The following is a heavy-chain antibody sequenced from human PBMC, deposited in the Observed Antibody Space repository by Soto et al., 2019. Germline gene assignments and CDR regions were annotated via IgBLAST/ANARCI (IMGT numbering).Heavy chain of an antibody. CDR3: ASPNYYGSGSPGYYGMDV. J-gene: IGHJ6*02. CDR2: IYYSGST. V-gene: IGHV4-39*01. Sequence: PSETLSLTCTVSGGSISSSSYYWGWIRQPPGKGLEWIGSIYYSGSTYYNPSLKSRVTISVDTSKNQFSLKLSSVTAADTAVYYCASPNYYGSGSPGYYGMDVWGQGTTVTVSS. CDR1: GGSISSSSYY. D-gene: IGHD3-10*01.